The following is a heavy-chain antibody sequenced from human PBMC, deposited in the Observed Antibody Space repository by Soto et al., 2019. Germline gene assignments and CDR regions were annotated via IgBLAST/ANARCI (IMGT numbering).Heavy chain of an antibody. J-gene: IGHJ6*02. D-gene: IGHD1-1*01. V-gene: IGHV4-39*01. CDR2: IYYSGST. CDR1: GGSISSSSYY. Sequence: KPSETLSLTCTVSGGSISSSSYYWGWIRHPPGKGLEWIGSIYYSGSTYYNPSLKSRVTISVDTSKNQFSLKLSSVTAADTAVYYCARHIRLGRLRDYYYGMDVWGQGTTVTVSS. CDR3: ARHIRLGRLRDYYYGMDV.